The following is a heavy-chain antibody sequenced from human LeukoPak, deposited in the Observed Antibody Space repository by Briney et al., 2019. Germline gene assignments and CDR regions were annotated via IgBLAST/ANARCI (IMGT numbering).Heavy chain of an antibody. J-gene: IGHJ4*02. D-gene: IGHD3-9*01. CDR1: GFTFSSYA. V-gene: IGHV3-23*01. Sequence: GGSLRLSCAASGFTFSSYAMSWVRQAPGKGLEWVSAISGSGGSTYYADSVKGRFTISRDNSKNTLYLQMNSLKTEDTAFYYCTHLTKADDWGQGTLVTVSS. CDR2: ISGSGGST. CDR3: THLTKADD.